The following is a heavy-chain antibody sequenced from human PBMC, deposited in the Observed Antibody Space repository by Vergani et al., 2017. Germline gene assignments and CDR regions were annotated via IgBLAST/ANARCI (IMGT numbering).Heavy chain of an antibody. CDR3: ARDLAYCGGDCYSNQH. J-gene: IGHJ1*01. CDR2: MNPNSGNT. V-gene: IGHV1-8*01. CDR1: GYTFTSYD. Sequence: QVQLVQSGAEVKKPGAPVKVSCKASGYTFTSYDINWVRQATGQGLEWMGWMNPNSGNTGYAQKFQGRVTMTRNTSISTAYMELSSLRSEDTAVYYCARDLAYCGGDCYSNQHWGQGTLVTVSS. D-gene: IGHD2-21*02.